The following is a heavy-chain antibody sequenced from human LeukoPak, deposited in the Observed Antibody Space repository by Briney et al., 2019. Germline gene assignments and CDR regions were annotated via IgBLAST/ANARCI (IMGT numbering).Heavy chain of an antibody. CDR1: GGSISSYY. J-gene: IGHJ4*02. Sequence: SETLSLTCTVSGGSISSYYWSWIRQPPGKGLEWIGYIYYSGSTNYNPSLKSRVTISVDTSKNQLSLKLSSVTAADTAVYYCARFDTFGGVIVWGQGTLVTVSS. V-gene: IGHV4-59*01. D-gene: IGHD3-16*02. CDR3: ARFDTFGGVIV. CDR2: IYYSGST.